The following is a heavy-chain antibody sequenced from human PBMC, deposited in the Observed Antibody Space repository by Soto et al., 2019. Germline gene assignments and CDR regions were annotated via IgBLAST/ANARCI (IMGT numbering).Heavy chain of an antibody. CDR2: IGGYKGNT. Sequence: QVQLVQSGAEAREPGASVKVSCKASGYTFTNYGVSWVRQAPGQGLEWMGWIGGYKGNTNYAQRLQGRVTLTTDTSTSTAYMELRSLRSDDTTVYYCAPHTLDTGRPSGYWGEGTLVTVSS. V-gene: IGHV1-18*01. CDR3: APHTLDTGRPSGY. CDR1: GYTFTNYG. D-gene: IGHD2-15*01. J-gene: IGHJ4*02.